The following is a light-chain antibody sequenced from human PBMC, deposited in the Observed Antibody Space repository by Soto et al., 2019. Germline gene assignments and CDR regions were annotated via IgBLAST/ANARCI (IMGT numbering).Light chain of an antibody. CDR2: GNT. CDR3: QSYDSSLNYV. Sequence: QSVLTQPPSVSGAPGQRVTISCTGNSSNIGAGYDVHWYQHLPGTAPKLLIYGNTNRPSGVPDRFSGSKSGTSASLAITGLQAEDEADYYCQSYDSSLNYVFGTGTKVTVL. V-gene: IGLV1-40*01. J-gene: IGLJ1*01. CDR1: SSNIGAGYD.